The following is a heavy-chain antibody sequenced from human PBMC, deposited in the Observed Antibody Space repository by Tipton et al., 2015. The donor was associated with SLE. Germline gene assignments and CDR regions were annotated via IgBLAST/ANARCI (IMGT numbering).Heavy chain of an antibody. J-gene: IGHJ4*02. Sequence: TLSLTCAVSDYSIRNGFYWGWIRQPPGKGLEWIGSIYYSGSTYYNPSLKSRVTISVDTSKNQFSLKLSSVTAADTAVYYCARSLYSSGWYLLWGQGTLVTVSS. CDR1: DYSIRNGFY. D-gene: IGHD6-19*01. CDR3: ARSLYSSGWYLL. V-gene: IGHV4-38-2*01. CDR2: IYYSGST.